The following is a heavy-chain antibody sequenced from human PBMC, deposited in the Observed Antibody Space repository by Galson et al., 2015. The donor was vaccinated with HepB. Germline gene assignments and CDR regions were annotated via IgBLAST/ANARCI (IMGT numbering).Heavy chain of an antibody. Sequence: LSLTCAVYGGSFSGYYWSWIRQPPGKGLGWIGEINHSGSTNYNPSLKSRVTISVDTSKNQFSLKLSSVTAADTAVYYCARVRGPGSSYYFDYWGQGTLVTVSS. J-gene: IGHJ4*02. V-gene: IGHV4-34*01. CDR2: INHSGST. D-gene: IGHD3-10*01. CDR1: GGSFSGYY. CDR3: ARVRGPGSSYYFDY.